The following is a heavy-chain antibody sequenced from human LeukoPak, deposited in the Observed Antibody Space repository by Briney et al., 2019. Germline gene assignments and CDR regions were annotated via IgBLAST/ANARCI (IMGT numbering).Heavy chain of an antibody. D-gene: IGHD3-10*01. Sequence: PSQTLSLTCTFSGFSLSTSGMCVSWIRQPPGKALEWLARIDWDDDKYYSTSLKTRLTISKDTSKNQVVLTMTNMDPVGTATYYCARIRRGWIDYWGQGTLVTVSS. CDR1: GFSLSTSGMC. J-gene: IGHJ4*02. CDR2: IDWDDDK. V-gene: IGHV2-70*11. CDR3: ARIRRGWIDY.